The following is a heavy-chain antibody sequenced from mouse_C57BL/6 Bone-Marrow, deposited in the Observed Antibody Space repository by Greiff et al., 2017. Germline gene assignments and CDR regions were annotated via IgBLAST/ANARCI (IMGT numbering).Heavy chain of an antibody. D-gene: IGHD3-2*02. CDR2: INPNYGTT. V-gene: IGHV1-39*01. CDR1: GYSFTDYN. Sequence: VQLKESGPELVKPGASVKISCKASGYSFTDYNMNWVKQSNGKSLEWIGVINPNYGTTSYNQKFKGKATLTVDQSSSTAYMQLNSLTSEDSAVYYCARSGRQGSSGYEETWFAYWGQGTLVTVSA. CDR3: ARSGRQGSSGYEETWFAY. J-gene: IGHJ3*01.